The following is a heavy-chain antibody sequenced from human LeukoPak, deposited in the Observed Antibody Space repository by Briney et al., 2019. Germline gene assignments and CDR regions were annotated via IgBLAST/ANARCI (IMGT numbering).Heavy chain of an antibody. V-gene: IGHV1-69*13. J-gene: IGHJ4*02. CDR3: ARPHDYGDYYFDY. D-gene: IGHD4-17*01. Sequence: GASVKVSCKASGGTFSSYAISWVRQAPGQGLGWMGGIIPIFGTANYAQKFQGRVTITADESTSTAYMELSSLRSEDTAVYYCARPHDYGDYYFDYWGQGTLVTVSS. CDR1: GGTFSSYA. CDR2: IIPIFGTA.